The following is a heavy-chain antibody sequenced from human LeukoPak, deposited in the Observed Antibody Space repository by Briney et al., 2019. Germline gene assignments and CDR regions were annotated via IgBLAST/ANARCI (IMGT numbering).Heavy chain of an antibody. CDR3: ARGGGLDV. D-gene: IGHD3-16*01. CDR2: INHNGNVN. V-gene: IGHV3-7*03. Sequence: GGSLRLSCAASGFTFSSYWMNWARQAPGKGLEWVASINHNGNVNYYVDSVKGRFTISRDNAKNSMYLQMSNLRAEDTAVYFCARGGGLDVWGQGATVTVSS. CDR1: GFTFSSYW. J-gene: IGHJ6*02.